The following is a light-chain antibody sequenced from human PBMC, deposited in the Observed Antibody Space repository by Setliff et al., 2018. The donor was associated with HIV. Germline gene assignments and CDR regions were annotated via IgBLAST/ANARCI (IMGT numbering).Light chain of an antibody. J-gene: IGLJ1*01. CDR1: SSDVGGYNY. V-gene: IGLV2-23*02. CDR3: CSYAGSSTPYV. Sequence: LTQPASVSGSPGQSITISCTGTSSDVGGYNYVPWYQQHPGKAPKLMIYDVTKRPSGVSNRFSGSKSGNTASLTISGLQAEDEADYYCCSYAGSSTPYVFGTGTKVTVL. CDR2: DVT.